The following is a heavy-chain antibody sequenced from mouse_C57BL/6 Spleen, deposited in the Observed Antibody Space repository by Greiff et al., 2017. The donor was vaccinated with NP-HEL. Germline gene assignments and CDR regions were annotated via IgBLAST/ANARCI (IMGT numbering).Heavy chain of an antibody. J-gene: IGHJ4*01. CDR1: GYTFTSYW. CDR2: IDPSDSET. D-gene: IGHD2-1*01. Sequence: VQLQQSGAELVRPGSSVKLSCKASGYTFTSYWMHWVKQRPIQGLEWIGNIDPSDSETHYNQKFKDKATLTVDKSSSTAYMQLSSLTSEDSAVYYCARSGGNYPLMDYWGQGTSVTVSS. CDR3: ARSGGNYPLMDY. V-gene: IGHV1-52*01.